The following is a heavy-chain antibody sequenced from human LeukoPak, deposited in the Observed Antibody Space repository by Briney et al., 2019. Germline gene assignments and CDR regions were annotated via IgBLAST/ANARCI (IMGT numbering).Heavy chain of an antibody. J-gene: IGHJ4*02. CDR3: AKGVYYDNNAHYSLFEH. V-gene: IGHV3-30*02. D-gene: IGHD3-22*01. Sequence: GGSLRLSCAASGFTFSNYGMHWVRQAPGKGLEWVAFTRFDGSNKYYTDSVKGRFTISRDNSKNTLYLQMNSLRAEDTAVYYCAKGVYYDNNAHYSLFEHWGQGRLVAVAS. CDR2: TRFDGSNK. CDR1: GFTFSNYG.